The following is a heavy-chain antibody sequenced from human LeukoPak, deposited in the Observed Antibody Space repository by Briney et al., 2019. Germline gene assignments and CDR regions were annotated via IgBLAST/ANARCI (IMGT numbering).Heavy chain of an antibody. Sequence: GGSLRLSCAASGFTFDDYGMSWVRQAPGKGLEWVSDINWNGGSTGYADSVKGRFTIYRDNVKNSLYLQMNSLRAEDTALYYCASHCSGGSCSDDAFDIWGQGTMVTVSS. J-gene: IGHJ3*02. D-gene: IGHD2-15*01. CDR3: ASHCSGGSCSDDAFDI. CDR2: INWNGGST. CDR1: GFTFDDYG. V-gene: IGHV3-20*04.